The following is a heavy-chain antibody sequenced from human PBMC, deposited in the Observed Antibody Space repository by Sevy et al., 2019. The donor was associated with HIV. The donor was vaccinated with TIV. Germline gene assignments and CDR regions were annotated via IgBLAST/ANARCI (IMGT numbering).Heavy chain of an antibody. CDR2: TNPSGGST. Sequence: ASVKVSCKASGYTFTSYYMHWVRQAPGQGLEWMGITNPSGGSTSYAQKFQGRVTMTRDTSTSTVYMELSSLRSEDTAVYYCALSRPFGVVLGGSGSPIDYWGQGTLVTVSS. J-gene: IGHJ4*02. D-gene: IGHD3-10*01. CDR1: GYTFTSYY. V-gene: IGHV1-46*03. CDR3: ALSRPFGVVLGGSGSPIDY.